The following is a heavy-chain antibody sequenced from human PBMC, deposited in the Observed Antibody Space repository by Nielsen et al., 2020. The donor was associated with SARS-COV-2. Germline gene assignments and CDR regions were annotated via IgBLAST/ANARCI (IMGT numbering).Heavy chain of an antibody. V-gene: IGHV3-23*01. Sequence: GESLKISCAASGFTFSAYAMIWVRQAAGKGLEWVSTISGSRGSTDYADSVKGRFTISRDNSKNTLYLQMSSLRAEDTAVYYCAKADTSGYDFFDYWGQGTLVTVSS. CDR1: GFTFSAYA. CDR2: ISGSRGST. D-gene: IGHD3-22*01. J-gene: IGHJ4*02. CDR3: AKADTSGYDFFDY.